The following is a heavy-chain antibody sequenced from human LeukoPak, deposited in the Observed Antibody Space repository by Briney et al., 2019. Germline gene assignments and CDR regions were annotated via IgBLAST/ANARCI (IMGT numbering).Heavy chain of an antibody. CDR2: IYYSGST. CDR3: ASARYSSSPYFDY. J-gene: IGHJ4*02. V-gene: IGHV4-31*03. Sequence: SETLSLTCTVSGGSISSGGYYWSWIRQHPGKGLEWIGYIYYSGSTYYNPSLKSRVTISEDTSKNQFSLKLSSVTAADTAVYYCASARYSSSPYFDYWGQGTLVTVSS. CDR1: GGSISSGGYY. D-gene: IGHD6-13*01.